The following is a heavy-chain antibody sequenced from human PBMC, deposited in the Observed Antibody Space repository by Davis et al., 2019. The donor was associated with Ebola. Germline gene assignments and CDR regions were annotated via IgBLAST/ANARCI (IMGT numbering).Heavy chain of an antibody. Sequence: SAQVSCKASCGTFSRYTISWVRHAPGQGLEWTGRIIPIPGIVNYAQKFQGRVTITADEFTSTGYMELSSLRSEDTAVYYCAIRTPYSSIVYYAMDVWGQGTTVTVSS. CDR1: CGTFSRYT. CDR3: AIRTPYSSIVYYAMDV. J-gene: IGHJ6*02. CDR2: IIPIPGIV. V-gene: IGHV1-69*02. D-gene: IGHD6-13*01.